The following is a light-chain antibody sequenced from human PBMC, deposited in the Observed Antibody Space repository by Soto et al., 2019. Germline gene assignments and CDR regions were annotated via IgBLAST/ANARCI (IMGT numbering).Light chain of an antibody. J-gene: IGKJ4*01. Sequence: IQMTQSPSTLSASVGDRVTITCRASQRDGRWVAWYQHKPGKAPRLLIYDASTLETEVPSRFSGRGSGTEFTLTISSLQPDDFATYYCQQYNRVPLTFGEGTKVE. CDR3: QQYNRVPLT. CDR1: QRDGRW. CDR2: DAS. V-gene: IGKV1-5*01.